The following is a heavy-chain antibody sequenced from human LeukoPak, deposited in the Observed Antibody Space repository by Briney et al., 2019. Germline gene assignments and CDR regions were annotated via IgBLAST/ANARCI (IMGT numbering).Heavy chain of an antibody. CDR2: ISSGGTTT. J-gene: IGHJ4*02. V-gene: IGHV3-30*18. CDR3: AKEGQTPYSSKFSFDY. Sequence: GRSLRLSCAASGFTFSTYGMHWVRQAPGKGLEWVAVISSGGTTTFYADSVKGRFIISRDNSKNTLYLQMNSLRIEDTAVYYCAKEGQTPYSSKFSFDYWGQGTLVTVSS. CDR1: GFTFSTYG. D-gene: IGHD6-13*01.